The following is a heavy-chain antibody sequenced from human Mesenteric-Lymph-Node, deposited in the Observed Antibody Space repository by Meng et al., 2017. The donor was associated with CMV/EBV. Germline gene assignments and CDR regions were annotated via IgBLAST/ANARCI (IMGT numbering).Heavy chain of an antibody. CDR2: IYPGDSDT. CDR3: ARHLSGLGYCSTTSCYHNWFDP. V-gene: IGHV5-51*01. Sequence: GESLKISCKGSGYSFTSYWIGWVRQMPGKGLEWMGIIYPGDSDTRYSPSFQGQVTISADKSISTAYLQWSSLKASDTAMYYCARHLSGLGYCSTTSCYHNWFDPWGQGTLVTVSS. D-gene: IGHD2-2*01. J-gene: IGHJ5*02. CDR1: GYSFTSYW.